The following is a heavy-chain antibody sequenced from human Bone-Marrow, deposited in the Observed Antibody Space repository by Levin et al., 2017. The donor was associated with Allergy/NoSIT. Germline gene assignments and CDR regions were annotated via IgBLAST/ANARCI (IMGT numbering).Heavy chain of an antibody. CDR2: ISYDGSNK. CDR3: AKDQIFIAAAGTGFDY. D-gene: IGHD6-13*01. CDR1: GFTFSSYG. J-gene: IGHJ4*02. V-gene: IGHV3-30*18. Sequence: GESLKISCAASGFTFSSYGMHWVRQAPGKGLEWVAVISYDGSNKYYADSVKGRFTISRDNSKNTLYLQMNSLRAEDTAVYYCAKDQIFIAAAGTGFDYWGQGTLVTVSS.